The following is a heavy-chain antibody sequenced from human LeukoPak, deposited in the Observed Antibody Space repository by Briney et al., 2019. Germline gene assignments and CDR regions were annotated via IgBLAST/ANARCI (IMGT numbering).Heavy chain of an antibody. CDR3: ARDRDDGGFEY. D-gene: IGHD4-23*01. J-gene: IGHJ4*02. CDR2: INQGGRVK. CDR1: GFTFPNYW. Sequence: PGGSLRLSCVASGFTFPNYWMSWVRQAPEKGLEWVANINQGGRVKQYVDSMKGRFTISRDNAKNSLYLQMNSLRAEDPAVYYCARDRDDGGFEYWGQGTLVTVSS. V-gene: IGHV3-7*01.